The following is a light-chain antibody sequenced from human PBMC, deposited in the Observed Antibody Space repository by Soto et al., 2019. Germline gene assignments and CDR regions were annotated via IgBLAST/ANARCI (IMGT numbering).Light chain of an antibody. CDR1: QSVGSK. CDR3: QQYSNWHPVI. CDR2: GAS. Sequence: ETVMTQSPATLSVSPGERVTLSCRASQSVGSKVAWYQQKPGQAPSLLIYGASTRATETPVRFSGSGSGTEFTLTISSLQSEDFAVYYCQQYSNWHPVIFGGGTKVDIK. V-gene: IGKV3-15*01. J-gene: IGKJ4*01.